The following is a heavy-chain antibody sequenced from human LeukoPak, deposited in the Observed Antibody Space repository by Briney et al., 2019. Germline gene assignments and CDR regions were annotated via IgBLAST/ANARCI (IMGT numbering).Heavy chain of an antibody. CDR2: INPSGGST. CDR1: GYTFTSYY. CDR3: ARDRDWGAFDA. Sequence: ASVKVSCKASGYTFTSYYMHWVRQAPGQGLEWMGIINPSGGSTSYAQKFQGRVTMTRDMSTSTVYMELSSLRSEDTALYYCARDRDWGAFDAWGQGTLVTVSS. D-gene: IGHD3/OR15-3a*01. J-gene: IGHJ5*02. V-gene: IGHV1-46*01.